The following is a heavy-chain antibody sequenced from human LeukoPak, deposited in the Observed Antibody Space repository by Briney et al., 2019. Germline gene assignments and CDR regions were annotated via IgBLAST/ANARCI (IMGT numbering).Heavy chain of an antibody. Sequence: GGSLRLSCAASGFTFSSYWMSWVRQAPGKGLEWVANIKQDGSEKYYVDSVRGRFTISRDNAKNSLYLQMNSLRAEDTAVYYCARDYSSSLQLFDYWGQGTLVTVSS. J-gene: IGHJ4*02. CDR2: IKQDGSEK. CDR3: ARDYSSSLQLFDY. V-gene: IGHV3-7*01. D-gene: IGHD6-13*01. CDR1: GFTFSSYW.